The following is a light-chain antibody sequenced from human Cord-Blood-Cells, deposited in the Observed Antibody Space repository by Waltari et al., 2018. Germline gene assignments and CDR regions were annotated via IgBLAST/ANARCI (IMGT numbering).Light chain of an antibody. J-gene: IGLJ2*01. CDR2: GKN. Sequence: SSELPQDPAVSVALGQTVRITCQGDSLRSYYASWYQQKPGQAPVLVIYGKNNRPPGIPDRFSGSSSGNTASLTITGAQAEDEADYYCNSRDSSGNHHVVFGGGTKLTVL. CDR1: SLRSYY. V-gene: IGLV3-19*01. CDR3: NSRDSSGNHHVV.